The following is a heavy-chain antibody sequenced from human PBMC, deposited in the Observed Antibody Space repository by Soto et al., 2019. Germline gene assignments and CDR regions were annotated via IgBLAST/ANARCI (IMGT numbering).Heavy chain of an antibody. CDR2: IYYSVST. V-gene: IGHV4-30-4*01. Sequence: SETLSLTCTVSGGSISSGDYYCSWIRQPRGKGLEWIGYIYYSVSTYYNPSLKSRVTISVDTSKNQFSLQLSSVTAGDTAVYYCARGRDYGGNSRHHWGQGTQVTVSS. CDR1: GGSISSGDYY. CDR3: ARGRDYGGNSRHH. D-gene: IGHD4-17*01. J-gene: IGHJ5*02.